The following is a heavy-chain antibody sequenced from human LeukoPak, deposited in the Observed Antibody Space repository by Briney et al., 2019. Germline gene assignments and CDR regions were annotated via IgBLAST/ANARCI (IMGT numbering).Heavy chain of an antibody. D-gene: IGHD5-18*01. CDR1: GFTFSSYA. V-gene: IGHV3-23*01. J-gene: IGHJ4*02. Sequence: GGSLRLSCAASGFTFSSYAMSWVRQAPGKGLEWVSAISGSGGSTYYADSAKGRFTISRDNSKNTLYLQMNSLRAEDTAVYYCAKLVRGYSYGYDYFDYWGQGTLVTVSS. CDR2: ISGSGGST. CDR3: AKLVRGYSYGYDYFDY.